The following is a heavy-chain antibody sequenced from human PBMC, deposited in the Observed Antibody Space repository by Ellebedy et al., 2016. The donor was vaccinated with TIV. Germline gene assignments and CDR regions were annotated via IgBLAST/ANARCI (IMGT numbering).Heavy chain of an antibody. CDR1: GFTFSSYS. CDR2: IYHSGST. V-gene: IGHV4-38-2*02. J-gene: IGHJ3*02. CDR3: ARDHGAVAFDI. Sequence: GSLRLSCAASGFTFSSYSMNWVRQAPGKGLEWIGSIYHSGSTYYNPSLKSRVTISVDTSKNQFSLKLSSVTAADTAVYYCARDHGAVAFDIWGQGTMVTVSS.